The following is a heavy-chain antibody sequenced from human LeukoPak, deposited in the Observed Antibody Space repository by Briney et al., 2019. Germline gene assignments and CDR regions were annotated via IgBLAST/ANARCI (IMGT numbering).Heavy chain of an antibody. Sequence: GASVKVSCKASGYTFINYYMHWVRQAPGQGLEWMGIINPSGDSTSYAQKFQGRVTMTRDTSTSTVYMELSSLRSEDTAVYYCASVLYCGADCYSGRYFFDYWGQGTLVTVSS. CDR2: INPSGDST. D-gene: IGHD2-21*02. CDR1: GYTFINYY. CDR3: ASVLYCGADCYSGRYFFDY. V-gene: IGHV1-46*01. J-gene: IGHJ4*02.